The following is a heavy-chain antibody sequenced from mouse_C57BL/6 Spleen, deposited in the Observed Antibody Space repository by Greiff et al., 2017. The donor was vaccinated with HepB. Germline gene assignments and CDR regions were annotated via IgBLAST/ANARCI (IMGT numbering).Heavy chain of an antibody. V-gene: IGHV2-2*01. J-gene: IGHJ4*01. CDR1: GFSLTSYG. CDR3: ARKGGPAMDY. Sequence: QVQLKQSGPGLVQPSQSLSITCTVSGFSLTSYGVHWVRQSPGKGLEWLGVIWSGGSTDYNAAFISRLSISKDNSKSQVFFKMNSLQADDTDIYYGARKGGPAMDYWGQGTSVTVSS. CDR2: IWSGGST. D-gene: IGHD1-1*02.